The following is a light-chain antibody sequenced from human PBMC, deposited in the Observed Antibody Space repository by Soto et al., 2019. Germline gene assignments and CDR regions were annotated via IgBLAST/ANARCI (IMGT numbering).Light chain of an antibody. Sequence: QSALTQPASVSGSPGQSITISCTGTSSDVGGYNYVSWYQQHPGKAPKFMIYEVNNRASGVSNRFSGSKSGNTASLTISGLQAEDEADYYCSSYTSISTYVFGTGTKVTVL. CDR3: SSYTSISTYV. CDR2: EVN. J-gene: IGLJ1*01. CDR1: SSDVGGYNY. V-gene: IGLV2-14*01.